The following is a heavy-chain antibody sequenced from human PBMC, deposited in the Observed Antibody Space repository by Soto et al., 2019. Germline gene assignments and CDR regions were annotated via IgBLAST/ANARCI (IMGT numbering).Heavy chain of an antibody. J-gene: IGHJ5*02. CDR3: VSDRGYGHAAVPYA. CDR1: GFAFSSYG. CDR2: ISYDVSLP. V-gene: IGHV3-30*03. Sequence: QAQLVESGGGVVQPGRSLRLSCAASGFAFSSYGMHWVRQAPGTGLEWVAVISYDVSLPHYADSVKGRFTISRDNSKNMVLLRMSSLRAEATAVYYCVSDRGYGHAAVPYAWGQGTLVSVSS. D-gene: IGHD5-18*01.